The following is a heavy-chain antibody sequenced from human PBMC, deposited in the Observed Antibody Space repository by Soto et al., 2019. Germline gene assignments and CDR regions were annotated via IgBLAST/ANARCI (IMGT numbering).Heavy chain of an antibody. CDR1: GDSISSINNY. CDR2: ISYSGTT. J-gene: IGHJ3*02. CDR3: ARVLGNDAFDI. V-gene: IGHV4-30-4*01. D-gene: IGHD3-3*02. Sequence: PSETLSLTCTVSGDSISSINNYWSWIRQPPGEGLEWIGYISYSGTTSYSPSLKSRVTISVHTSKNQFSLRLNSVTAADTAVYYCARVLGNDAFDIWGQGTMVTVSS.